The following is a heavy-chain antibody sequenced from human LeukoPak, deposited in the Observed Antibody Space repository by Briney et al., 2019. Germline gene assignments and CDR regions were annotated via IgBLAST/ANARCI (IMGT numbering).Heavy chain of an antibody. J-gene: IGHJ6*02. CDR1: GGSISSGGYY. Sequence: SETLSLTCTVSGGSISSGGYYWSWIRQHPGQGLEWIGYIYYSGSTYYNPSLKSRVTISVDTSKNQFSLKLSSVTAADTAVYYCARVVPAATAPNYGMDVWGQGTTVTVSS. CDR3: ARVVPAATAPNYGMDV. V-gene: IGHV4-31*03. CDR2: IYYSGST. D-gene: IGHD2-2*01.